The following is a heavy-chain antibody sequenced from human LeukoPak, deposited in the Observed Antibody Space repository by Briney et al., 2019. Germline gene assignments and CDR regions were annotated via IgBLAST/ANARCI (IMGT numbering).Heavy chain of an antibody. CDR1: GGTIGSINYY. Sequence: SETLSLTCTVSGGTIGSINYYWAWIRQPPGKGLEWIGTIYYSGSTYYNPSLKSRVTLSTGTSETQFSLKPTSVTAAYTAVYYWARQQRYYYGSGPQLLSWFDPWGQGTLVTVSS. V-gene: IGHV4-39*01. J-gene: IGHJ5*02. D-gene: IGHD3-10*01. CDR2: IYYSGST. CDR3: ARQQRYYYGSGPQLLSWFDP.